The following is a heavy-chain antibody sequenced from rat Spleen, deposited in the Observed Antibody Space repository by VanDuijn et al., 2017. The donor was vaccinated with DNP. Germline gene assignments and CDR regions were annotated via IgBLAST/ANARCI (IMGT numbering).Heavy chain of an antibody. Sequence: EVQLVESGGGLVQPGRSLKFSCVASGFTFSNYDMAWVRQAPAKGLEWVASISPSGGGTYYRDSVKGRFTVSRDNAKSTLYLQMDSLRSEDTATYYCARHYGYTTFFAYWGQGTLVTVSS. D-gene: IGHD1-6*01. J-gene: IGHJ3*01. V-gene: IGHV5-25*01. CDR1: GFTFSNYD. CDR3: ARHYGYTTFFAY. CDR2: ISPSGGGT.